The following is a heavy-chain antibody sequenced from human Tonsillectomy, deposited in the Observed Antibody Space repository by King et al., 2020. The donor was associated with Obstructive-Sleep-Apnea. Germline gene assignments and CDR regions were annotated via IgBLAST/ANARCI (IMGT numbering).Heavy chain of an antibody. D-gene: IGHD3-10*01. J-gene: IGHJ4*02. CDR1: GFTFSSYG. CDR3: AKDQNYYGFNY. V-gene: IGHV3-30*18. Sequence: VQLVESGGGVVQPGRSLRLSCAASGFTFSSYGMHWVRQAPGKGLEWVAVISYDGSNKYYADSGKGRFTISRDNSKNTLYLQMNSLRAEDTAVYYCAKDQNYYGFNYWGQGTLVTVSS. CDR2: ISYDGSNK.